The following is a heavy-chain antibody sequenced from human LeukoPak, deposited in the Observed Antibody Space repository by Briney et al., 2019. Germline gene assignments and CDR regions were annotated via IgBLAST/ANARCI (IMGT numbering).Heavy chain of an antibody. V-gene: IGHV3-30-3*01. CDR1: GFTFSSYA. D-gene: IGHD3-22*01. CDR3: ARDASVVSYYMDV. Sequence: PGGSLRLSCAASGFTFSSYAMHWVRQAPGKGLEWVAVISYDGSNKYYADSVKGRFTISRDNSKNTLYLQMNSLRAEDTAVYYCARDASVVSYYMDVWGKGTTVTVSS. CDR2: ISYDGSNK. J-gene: IGHJ6*03.